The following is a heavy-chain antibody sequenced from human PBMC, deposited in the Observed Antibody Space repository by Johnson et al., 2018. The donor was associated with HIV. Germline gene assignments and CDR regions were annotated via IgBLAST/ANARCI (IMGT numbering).Heavy chain of an antibody. CDR3: ARVRAGRENAFDI. CDR1: GFTFSSYG. Sequence: QVQLVESGGGVVKPGRSLRLSCAASGFTFSSYGMHWVRQAPGKGLEWVAVISYDGSNKYYADSVKGRFTISRDNSKNTLSLQMNSPRVDDTAIYYCARVRAGRENAFDIWGQGTMVTVSS. V-gene: IGHV3-30*03. CDR2: ISYDGSNK. J-gene: IGHJ3*02. D-gene: IGHD1-26*01.